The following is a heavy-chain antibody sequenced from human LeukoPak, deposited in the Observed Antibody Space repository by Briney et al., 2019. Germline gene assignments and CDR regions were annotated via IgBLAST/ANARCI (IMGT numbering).Heavy chain of an antibody. D-gene: IGHD6-6*01. J-gene: IGHJ4*02. CDR2: IRYDGSNK. CDR3: AKESIEYSSSSADY. CDR1: GFTFSSYG. Sequence: GGSLRLSCAASGFTFSSYGMHWVRQAPGKGLEWVAFIRYDGSNKYYADSVKGRFTISRDNSKNTLYLQMNSLRAEDTAVYYCAKESIEYSSSSADYWGQGTLVTVSS. V-gene: IGHV3-30*02.